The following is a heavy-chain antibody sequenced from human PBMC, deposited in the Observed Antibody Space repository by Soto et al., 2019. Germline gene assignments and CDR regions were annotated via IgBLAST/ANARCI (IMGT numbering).Heavy chain of an antibody. V-gene: IGHV3-30*18. Sequence: QVKLVEFGGGVVQPAKSLRLSCVASGFTFSASAMHWVRQAPGKGLEWLAVISNDGNQKYYLDSLKGRITISRDNSNNTLYLEMKGLRLEDTAVYYCAKSKGAVRGVYIDDWGQGILVTVSA. J-gene: IGHJ4*02. CDR1: GFTFSASA. CDR2: ISNDGNQK. D-gene: IGHD3-10*01. CDR3: AKSKGAVRGVYIDD.